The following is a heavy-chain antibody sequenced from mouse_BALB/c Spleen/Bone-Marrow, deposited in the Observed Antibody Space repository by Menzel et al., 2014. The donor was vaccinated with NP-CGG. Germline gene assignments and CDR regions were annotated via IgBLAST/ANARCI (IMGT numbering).Heavy chain of an antibody. J-gene: IGHJ4*01. V-gene: IGHV4-2*02. CDR2: INPGSSTI. Sequence: EVKVEESGGGLVQPGGSLNLSCAASGFDFSRYWMSWARQAPGKGQEWIGEINPGSSTINYTPSLKDKFIISRDNAKNTLYLQMSKVRSEDTALYYCARLNGNYDAMDYWGQGTSVTVSS. CDR3: ARLNGNYDAMDY. D-gene: IGHD2-1*01. CDR1: GFDFSRYW.